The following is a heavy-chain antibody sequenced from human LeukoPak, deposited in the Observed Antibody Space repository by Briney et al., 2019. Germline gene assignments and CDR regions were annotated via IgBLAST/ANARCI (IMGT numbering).Heavy chain of an antibody. V-gene: IGHV4-34*01. CDR1: GGSFSGYY. J-gene: IGHJ4*02. D-gene: IGHD4-23*01. Sequence: SETLSLTCAVYGGSFSGYYWSWIRQPPGKGLEWIGEIYHSGATNYNPSLKSRVTMLLDKSKNQFSLKLNSVTAADTAVYYCARNGGNSDYDYWGQGTLVTVSA. CDR2: IYHSGAT. CDR3: ARNGGNSDYDY.